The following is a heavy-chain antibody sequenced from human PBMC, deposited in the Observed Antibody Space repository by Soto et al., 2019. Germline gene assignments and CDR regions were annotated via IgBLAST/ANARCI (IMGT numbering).Heavy chain of an antibody. CDR1: GGSISSGGYY. D-gene: IGHD1-1*01. J-gene: IGHJ6*02. CDR2: IYYSGST. CDR3: ARLEPTYYYYGMDV. Sequence: ASETLSLTCTVSGGSISSGGYYWSWIRQHPGKGLEWIGYIYYSGSTYYNPSLKSRVTISVDTSKNQFSLKLSSVTAADTAVYYCARLEPTYYYYGMDVWGQGTTVTVSS. V-gene: IGHV4-31*03.